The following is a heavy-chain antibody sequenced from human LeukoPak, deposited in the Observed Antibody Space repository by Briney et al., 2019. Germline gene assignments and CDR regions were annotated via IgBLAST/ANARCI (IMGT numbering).Heavy chain of an antibody. J-gene: IGHJ4*02. D-gene: IGHD6-13*01. CDR1: GFTFSTYA. V-gene: IGHV3-30-3*01. CDR3: ARGPVSSGWYGNY. CDR2: FPYDGSTQ. Sequence: GGSLRLSCAGSGFTFSTYAMHWVRQAPGKGLEWVALFPYDGSTQRYADSVKGRFTISRDNSKNSLYLQMNSLRTEDTAVYYCARGPVSSGWYGNYWGQGTLVTVSS.